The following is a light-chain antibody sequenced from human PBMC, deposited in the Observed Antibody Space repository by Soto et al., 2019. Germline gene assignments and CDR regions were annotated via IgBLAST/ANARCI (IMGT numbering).Light chain of an antibody. CDR3: QQYDTYWT. CDR1: QTISSW. CDR2: KAS. V-gene: IGKV1-5*03. J-gene: IGKJ1*01. Sequence: DIQMTQSPSTLCGSVGDRVTITCRASQTISSWLAWYQQKPGKAPKLLIYKASTLKSGVPSRFSGSGSGTEFTLTISSLQPDDIATYYCQQYDTYWTFGQGTKVDIK.